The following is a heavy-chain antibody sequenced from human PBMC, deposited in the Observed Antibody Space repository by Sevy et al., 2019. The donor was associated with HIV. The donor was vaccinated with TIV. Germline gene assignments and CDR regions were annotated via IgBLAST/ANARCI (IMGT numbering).Heavy chain of an antibody. D-gene: IGHD4-17*01. CDR1: GYTFTSYG. Sequence: ASVKVSCKASGYTFTSYGISWVRQAPGQGLEWMGWISAYNGNTNYAQKLQGRVTMTTDTSTSTAYMELRSLRSDDTAVHCCARDQEVHDYGEKTDYWGQGTLVTVSS. J-gene: IGHJ4*02. V-gene: IGHV1-18*01. CDR3: ARDQEVHDYGEKTDY. CDR2: ISAYNGNT.